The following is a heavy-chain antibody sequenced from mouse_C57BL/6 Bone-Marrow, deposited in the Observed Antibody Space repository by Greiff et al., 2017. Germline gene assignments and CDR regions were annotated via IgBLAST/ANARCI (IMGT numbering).Heavy chain of an antibody. CDR3: ARGVYYYGSSYRFAY. CDR1: GYAFSSYW. D-gene: IGHD1-1*01. V-gene: IGHV1-80*01. CDR2: IYPGDGDT. J-gene: IGHJ3*01. Sequence: VQLQQSGAELVKPGASVKISCKASGYAFSSYWMNWVKQRPGKGLEWIGQIYPGDGDTNYNGKFKGKATLTADKSSSTAYMQLSSLTSEDSAVYFCARGVYYYGSSYRFAYWGQGTLVTVSA.